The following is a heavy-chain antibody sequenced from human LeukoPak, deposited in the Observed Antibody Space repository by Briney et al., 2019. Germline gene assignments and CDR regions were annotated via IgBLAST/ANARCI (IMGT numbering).Heavy chain of an antibody. CDR3: ARGARVSCSWYPLSGY. CDR1: GYTFTSYD. V-gene: IGHV1-8*01. Sequence: ASLNVSCKASGYTFTSYDINWVRQATGPGLDLKGWMNPNSGSTGYYQQSHGRVTMTRITSISTAYIEVRSLTSAGTAVYVQARGARVSCSWYPLSGYWGHGSLVTDSS. D-gene: IGHD6-13*01. CDR2: MNPNSGST. J-gene: IGHJ4*01.